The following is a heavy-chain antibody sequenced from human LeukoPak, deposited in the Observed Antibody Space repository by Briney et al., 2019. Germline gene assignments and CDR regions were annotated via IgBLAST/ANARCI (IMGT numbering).Heavy chain of an antibody. D-gene: IGHD6-19*01. Sequence: GASVKVSCKVSGYTLTELSMHWVRQAPGKGLEWMGGFDPEDGETIYAQKFQGRVTMTEDTSTDTAYMELRSLRSDDTAVYYCARDRSSGWEWYFDYWGQGTLVTVSS. CDR3: ARDRSSGWEWYFDY. CDR2: FDPEDGET. V-gene: IGHV1-24*01. CDR1: GYTLTELS. J-gene: IGHJ4*02.